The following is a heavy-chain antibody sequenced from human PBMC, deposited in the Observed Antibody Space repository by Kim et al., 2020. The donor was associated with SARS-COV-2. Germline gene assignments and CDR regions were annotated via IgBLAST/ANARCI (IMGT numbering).Heavy chain of an antibody. CDR2: IGGSGTTI. Sequence: GGSLRLSCAASGFTFSDYYMSWIRQAPGKGLEWVSYIGGSGTTIYYADSVRGRFSISRDNAKNSLYLQMNSLRAEDTAVYYCARHYYDSSGCFDYWGQGTLVTVSS. V-gene: IGHV3-11*01. CDR1: GFTFSDYY. J-gene: IGHJ4*02. D-gene: IGHD3-22*01. CDR3: ARHYYDSSGCFDY.